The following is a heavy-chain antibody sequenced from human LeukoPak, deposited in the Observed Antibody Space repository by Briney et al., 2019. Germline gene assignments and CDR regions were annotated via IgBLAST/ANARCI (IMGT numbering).Heavy chain of an antibody. CDR2: INVAGNT. CDR3: TREPEVYGTWSFDI. CDR1: GFTLSSHD. D-gene: IGHD1-7*01. V-gene: IGHV3-13*01. J-gene: IGHJ2*01. Sequence: PGGSLRLSCAASGFTLSSHDVHWVLQVRGKGLEWISAINVAGNTYYSDSVKGRFTVSRDNAKNSVHLQMTSMRAGDTAVYHCTREPEVYGTWSFDIWGSGTQVTVSS.